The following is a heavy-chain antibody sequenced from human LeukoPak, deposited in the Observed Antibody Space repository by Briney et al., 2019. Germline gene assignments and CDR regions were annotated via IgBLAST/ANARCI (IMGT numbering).Heavy chain of an antibody. CDR1: GFIFSDYW. J-gene: IGHJ4*02. V-gene: IGHV3-74*01. CDR3: AREAKVGGALQY. CDR2: INTDGGFT. D-gene: IGHD1-26*01. Sequence: GGSLRLSCAASGFIFSDYWMHWVRQAPGKGLVWISRINTDGGFTRYADSVQGRFIISRDTAKNTLFLQMNSLRAEDTAVYYCAREAKVGGALQYWGQGILVTVSS.